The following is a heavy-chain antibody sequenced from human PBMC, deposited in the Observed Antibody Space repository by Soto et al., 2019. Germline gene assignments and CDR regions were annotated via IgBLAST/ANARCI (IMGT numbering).Heavy chain of an antibody. CDR2: LSGSGGST. D-gene: IGHD3-16*01. CDR3: AKGGYYSLFDI. J-gene: IGHJ3*02. Sequence: PGGSLRLSCAASGFTFSNYAMNWVRQAPGKGLEWVSGLSGSGGSTYYADSVKGRFTISRDNSKNTLYLQMNSLRVEDTAVYYCAKGGYYSLFDIWGQGTMVTVSS. CDR1: GFTFSNYA. V-gene: IGHV3-23*01.